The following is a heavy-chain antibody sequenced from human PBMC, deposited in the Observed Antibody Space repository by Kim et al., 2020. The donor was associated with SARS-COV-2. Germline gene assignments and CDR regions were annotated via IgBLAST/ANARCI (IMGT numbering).Heavy chain of an antibody. CDR2: ISGSGGST. J-gene: IGHJ4*02. CDR3: AKDRVWYCSSTSCYGGFDY. Sequence: GGSLRLSCAASGFTFSSYAMSWVRQAPGKGLEWVSAISGSGGSTYYADSVKGRFTISRDNSKNTLYLQMNSLRAEDTAVYYCAKDRVWYCSSTSCYGGFDYWGQGTLVTVSS. V-gene: IGHV3-23*01. D-gene: IGHD2-2*01. CDR1: GFTFSSYA.